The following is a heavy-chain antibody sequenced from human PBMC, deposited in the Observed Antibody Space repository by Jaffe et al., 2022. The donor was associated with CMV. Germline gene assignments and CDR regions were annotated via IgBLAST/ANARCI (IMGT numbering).Heavy chain of an antibody. J-gene: IGHJ4*02. CDR3: ASWGELFFDY. CDR2: IDPVDSYT. CDR1: GYSFTSSW. Sequence: EVQLVQSGAEVKQPGESLRISCKVSGYSFTSSWINWVRQMPGKGLEWMGRIDPVDSYTNYSPSFEGHVTISVDESISTAYLQWNSLKASDTAIYYCASWGELFFDYWGQGTLVTVSS. V-gene: IGHV5-10-1*01. D-gene: IGHD3-10*01.